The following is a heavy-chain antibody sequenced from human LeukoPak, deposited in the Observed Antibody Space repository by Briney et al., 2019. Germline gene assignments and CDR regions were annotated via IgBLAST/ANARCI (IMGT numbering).Heavy chain of an antibody. J-gene: IGHJ5*02. CDR2: IKEHGSEK. D-gene: IGHD6-25*01. V-gene: IGHV3-7*01. CDR1: GFTFSSYW. Sequence: GGSLRLSCAASGFTFSSYWMTWVRQAPGKGLEWVASIKEHGSEKYFVDSVKGRFTISRDDAKNSVYLQMDSLTAEDTAVYCCARILWGSSASNWFDPWGQGTQVTVST. CDR3: ARILWGSSASNWFDP.